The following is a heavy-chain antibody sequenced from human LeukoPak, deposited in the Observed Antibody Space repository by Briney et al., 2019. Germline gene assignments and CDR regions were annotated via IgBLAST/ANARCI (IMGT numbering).Heavy chain of an antibody. CDR3: AREHPGEDLFRVLMVYATDAFDI. J-gene: IGHJ3*02. V-gene: IGHV1-46*01. CDR1: GYTFTSYY. D-gene: IGHD2-8*01. Sequence: GASEKVSCKASGYTFTSYYMHWVRQAPGQGLEWMGIINPSGGSTSYAQKFQGRVTMTRDTSTSTVYMELSSLRSEDTAVYYCAREHPGEDLFRVLMVYATDAFDIWGQGTMVTVSS. CDR2: INPSGGST.